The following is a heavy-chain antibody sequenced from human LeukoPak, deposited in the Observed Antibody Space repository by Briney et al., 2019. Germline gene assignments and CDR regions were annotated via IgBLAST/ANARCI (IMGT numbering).Heavy chain of an antibody. Sequence: GGSLRLSCAASGFTVNSNYMSWVRQAPGKGLEWVSVIYSGGNTCYADSVKGRFTISRDNSKNTLYLQMNSLRAEDTAVYYCARDGVTTMENWGQGTLVTVSS. CDR3: ARDGVTTMEN. D-gene: IGHD5-18*01. J-gene: IGHJ4*02. V-gene: IGHV3-53*01. CDR1: GFTVNSNY. CDR2: IYSGGNT.